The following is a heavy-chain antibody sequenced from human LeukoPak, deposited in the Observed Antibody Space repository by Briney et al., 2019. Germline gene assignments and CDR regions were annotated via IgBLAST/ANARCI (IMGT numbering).Heavy chain of an antibody. V-gene: IGHV1-46*01. CDR2: INPRGGST. CDR3: ARDYSGRSQALDY. Sequence: GASVEVSCKASGYTFTNYYMHWVRQAPGQGLEWVGMINPRGGSTIYAQNFQGGVTMTRDTSTSTVYMEVSSLRAEDTAVYYCARDYSGRSQALDYWGQGTLVTVSS. D-gene: IGHD6-19*01. J-gene: IGHJ4*02. CDR1: GYTFTNYY.